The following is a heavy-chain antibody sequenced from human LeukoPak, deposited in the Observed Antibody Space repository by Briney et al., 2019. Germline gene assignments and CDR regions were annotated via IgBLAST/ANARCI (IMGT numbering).Heavy chain of an antibody. CDR3: ARDFWGYFGPLGQSYYFDY. J-gene: IGHJ4*02. V-gene: IGHV6-1*01. CDR2: TYYRSKWYN. Sequence: SQTLSLTCAISGDSVSSNSAAWNWIRQSPSRGLEWLGRTYYRSKWYNDYAVSVKSRITINPDTSKNQFSLQLNSVTPEDTAVYYCARDFWGYFGPLGQSYYFDYWGQGTLVTVSS. D-gene: IGHD3-9*01. CDR1: GDSVSSNSAA.